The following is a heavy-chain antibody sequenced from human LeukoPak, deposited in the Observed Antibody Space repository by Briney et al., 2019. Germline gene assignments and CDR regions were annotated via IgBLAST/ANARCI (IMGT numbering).Heavy chain of an antibody. CDR2: INWNGGST. Sequence: GGSLRLSCAASGFTFDDYGMSWVRQAPGKGLEWVSGINWNGGSTGYADSVKGRFTISRDNSKNSLYLQMNSLRAEDTALYYCAKDIGYCSSTSCYYYYMDVWGKGTTVTVSS. V-gene: IGHV3-20*04. CDR3: AKDIGYCSSTSCYYYYMDV. J-gene: IGHJ6*03. CDR1: GFTFDDYG. D-gene: IGHD2-2*03.